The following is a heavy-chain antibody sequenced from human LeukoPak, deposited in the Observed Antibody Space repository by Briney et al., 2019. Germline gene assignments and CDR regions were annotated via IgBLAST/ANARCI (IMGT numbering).Heavy chain of an antibody. CDR1: GYTFSING. D-gene: IGHD2-21*01. CDR3: ARDNGHKGVDH. V-gene: IGHV1-18*01. J-gene: IGHJ4*02. Sequence: ASVKVSCKASGYTFSINGISWLRQAPAQGLEWLGWIGPWNGNTNYAQKFQGRVTMTADTSTSTLYMEVRSLRSDDTAVYYCARDNGHKGVDHWGEGTLVLVSS. CDR2: IGPWNGNT.